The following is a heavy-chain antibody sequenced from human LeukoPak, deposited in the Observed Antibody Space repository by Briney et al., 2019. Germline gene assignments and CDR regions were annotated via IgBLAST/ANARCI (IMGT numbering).Heavy chain of an antibody. CDR1: GGTFSSYA. CDR2: TMTIFGSA. D-gene: IGHD5-24*01. Sequence: PGASVKVSCKASGGTFSSYAICWVRQAPGQGLEWMGGTMTIFGSANYAQKFQGRLTITADESTSTTYMELSSLRSEDTAVYYCARTLSLDGYNHFDFWGQGTLVTVSS. V-gene: IGHV1-69*13. J-gene: IGHJ4*02. CDR3: ARTLSLDGYNHFDF.